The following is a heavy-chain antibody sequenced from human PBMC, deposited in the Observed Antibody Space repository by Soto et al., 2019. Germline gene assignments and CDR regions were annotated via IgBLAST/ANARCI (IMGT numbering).Heavy chain of an antibody. J-gene: IGHJ3*01. CDR1: GFTFNTYA. CDR3: AKGFIVVVTAIRPDDNFDV. V-gene: IGHV3-23*01. CDR2: ISGGGGST. Sequence: PGGSLRLSCAASGFTFNTYAMNWVRQVPGKGLEWVASISGGGGSTYYADSVKGRFTISRDTSKNTLYLHMNSLSAEDTAVYYCAKGFIVVVTAIRPDDNFDVWGQGTMVTVSS. D-gene: IGHD2-21*02.